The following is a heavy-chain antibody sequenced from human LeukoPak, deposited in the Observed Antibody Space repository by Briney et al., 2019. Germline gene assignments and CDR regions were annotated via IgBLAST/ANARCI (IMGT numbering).Heavy chain of an antibody. V-gene: IGHV1-69*02. CDR2: IIPILGIA. Sequence: TVKVSCKASGGTFSSYTISWVRQAPGQGLEWMGRIIPILGIANYAQKFQGRVTITADKSTSTAYMELSSLRSEDTAVYYCATTSLVGIVVAGGAFDIWGQGTMVTVSS. CDR1: GGTFSSYT. D-gene: IGHD1-26*01. CDR3: ATTSLVGIVVAGGAFDI. J-gene: IGHJ3*02.